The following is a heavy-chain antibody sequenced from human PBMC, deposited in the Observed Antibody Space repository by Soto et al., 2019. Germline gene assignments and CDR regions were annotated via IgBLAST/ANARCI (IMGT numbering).Heavy chain of an antibody. J-gene: IGHJ4*02. D-gene: IGHD3-3*02. CDR3: ARLPSRHLVDY. CDR2: MFYGVST. CDR1: GSSINSSGYY. Sequence: SETLSLTCTVSGSSINSSGYYWGWIRQPPGKGLEWIGSMFYGVSTYYNPSLKSRVTVSVDTSKTQFSLNLRSVTAADTAVYYCARLPSRHLVDYWGQGTLVTVSS. V-gene: IGHV4-39*01.